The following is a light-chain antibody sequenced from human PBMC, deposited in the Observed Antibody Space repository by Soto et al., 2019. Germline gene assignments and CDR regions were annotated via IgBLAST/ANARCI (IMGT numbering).Light chain of an antibody. CDR3: QQYKSYSPWT. CDR1: QSISSW. CDR2: KAS. V-gene: IGKV1-5*03. Sequence: DIQMPPSASTLSASVVHSVTITCRTSQSISSWLAWYQQKPGKAPKFLIYKASSLESGVPSRFSGSGSGTEFTLTISSLQPDDFATYYCQQYKSYSPWTFGQGTKVDIK. J-gene: IGKJ1*01.